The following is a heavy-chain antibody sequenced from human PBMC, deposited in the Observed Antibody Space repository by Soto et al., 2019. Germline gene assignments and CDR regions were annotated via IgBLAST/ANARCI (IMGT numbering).Heavy chain of an antibody. Sequence: ASVKVSCKASGYTFTGYYMHWVRQAPGQGLEWMGWINPNSGGTNYAQKFQGWVTMTRDTSISTAYMELSRLRSDDTAVYYCARDRDNWNYEFDYWGQGTLVTVSS. CDR3: ARDRDNWNYEFDY. CDR1: GYTFTGYY. V-gene: IGHV1-2*04. CDR2: INPNSGGT. D-gene: IGHD1-7*01. J-gene: IGHJ4*02.